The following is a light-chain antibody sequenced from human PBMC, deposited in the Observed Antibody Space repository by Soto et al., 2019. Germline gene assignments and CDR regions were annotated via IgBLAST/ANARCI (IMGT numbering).Light chain of an antibody. CDR1: QSVSSY. V-gene: IGKV3-11*01. CDR2: GAS. CDR3: QQRSNWPLT. J-gene: IGKJ4*01. Sequence: EIVLTQSPATLSLSPGERATLSCRASQSVSSYLAWYQQKPGQAPRLSIYGASNRVTGIPARLSDSGSGTDFTLTISSLEPEGCAVCYCQQRSNWPLTFGGGNKLEI.